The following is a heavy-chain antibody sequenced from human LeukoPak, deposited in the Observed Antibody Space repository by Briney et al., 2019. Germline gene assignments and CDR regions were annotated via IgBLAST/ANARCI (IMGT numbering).Heavy chain of an antibody. D-gene: IGHD3-3*01. CDR3: ARDPMYYDFWSGYYPIDDAFDI. CDR1: GDSVSSNSAA. CDR2: TYYRSKWYN. V-gene: IGHV6-1*01. J-gene: IGHJ3*02. Sequence: PSQTLSLTCAISGDSVSSNSAAWNWIRQSPSRGLEWLGRTYYRSKWYNDYAVSVKSRITINPDTSKNQFSLQRNSVTPEDTAVYYCARDPMYYDFWSGYYPIDDAFDIWGQGTMVTVSS.